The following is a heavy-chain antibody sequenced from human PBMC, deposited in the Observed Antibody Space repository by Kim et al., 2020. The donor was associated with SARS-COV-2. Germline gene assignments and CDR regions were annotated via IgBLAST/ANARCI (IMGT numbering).Heavy chain of an antibody. CDR1: GASISSGGYY. V-gene: IGHV4-31*03. CDR3: ARANRRWYYFDY. D-gene: IGHD2-15*01. CDR2: IYHSGRT. J-gene: IGHJ4*02. Sequence: SETLSLTCNVSGASISSGGYYWSWIRQYPGKGLEWIGHIYHSGRTQYNPSLKSRVTISMDTSQNQYSLRLTTVTAADTAVYYCARANRRWYYFDYWGQGTLVTVSS.